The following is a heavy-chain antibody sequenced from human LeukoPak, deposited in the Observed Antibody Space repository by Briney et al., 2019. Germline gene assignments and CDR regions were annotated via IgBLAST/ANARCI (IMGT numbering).Heavy chain of an antibody. Sequence: SETLSLTCTVSGGSISSYYWSWIRQPPGKGLEWIGYIYHSGSTNYNPSLKSRVTISVDTSKNQLSLKLSSVTAADTAVYYCARHVHGSGYSGYGLFDYWGQGTLVTVSS. CDR3: ARHVHGSGYSGYGLFDY. J-gene: IGHJ4*02. CDR2: IYHSGST. CDR1: GGSISSYY. D-gene: IGHD5-12*01. V-gene: IGHV4-59*08.